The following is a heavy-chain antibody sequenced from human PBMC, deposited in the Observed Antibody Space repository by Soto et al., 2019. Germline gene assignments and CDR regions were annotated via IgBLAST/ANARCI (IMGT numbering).Heavy chain of an antibody. CDR1: GFTFSSYA. CDR2: ISGSGGST. CDR3: AKVSMGWPQLLRFDY. Sequence: GGSLRLSCAASGFTFSSYAMSWVRQAPGKGLEWVSAISGSGGSTYYADSVKGRFTISRDNSKNTLYLQMNSLRAEDTAVYYCAKVSMGWPQLLRFDYWGQGTLVTVSS. D-gene: IGHD2-2*01. V-gene: IGHV3-23*01. J-gene: IGHJ4*02.